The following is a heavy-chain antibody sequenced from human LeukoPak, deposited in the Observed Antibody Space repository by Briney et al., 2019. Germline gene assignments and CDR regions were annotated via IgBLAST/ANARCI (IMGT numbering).Heavy chain of an antibody. CDR3: AKTSLGYCSGGSCYVDY. CDR2: ISGSGSST. V-gene: IGHV3-23*01. Sequence: GGSLRLSCAASGFTFSSYAMSWVRQAPGKGLEWVSVISGSGSSTYYADSVKGRFTISRDNSENTLYLQMDSLRAEDTAVYYCAKTSLGYCSGGSCYVDYWGQGTLVNVSS. J-gene: IGHJ4*02. CDR1: GFTFSSYA. D-gene: IGHD2-15*01.